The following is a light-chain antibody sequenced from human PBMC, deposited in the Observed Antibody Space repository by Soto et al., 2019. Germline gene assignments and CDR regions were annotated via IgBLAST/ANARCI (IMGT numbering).Light chain of an antibody. CDR1: ISDVGGYSY. CDR2: DVS. CDR3: ASYTTSSTYV. Sequence: QSALTQPASVSGSPGQSIAISCTGTISDVGGYSYVSWYQQQPGKAPKLVISDVSNRPSGVSDRFSGSKSGNTASLTISGLQTEDEADYYCASYTTSSTYVFGTGTKLTVL. V-gene: IGLV2-14*01. J-gene: IGLJ1*01.